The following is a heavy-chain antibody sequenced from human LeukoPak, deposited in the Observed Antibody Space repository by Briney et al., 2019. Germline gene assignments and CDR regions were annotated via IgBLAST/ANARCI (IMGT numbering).Heavy chain of an antibody. Sequence: ASVKVSCKASGYSFADYYMHWVRQAPGQGLEWMGWIKPNSGGTRSAQKFQGRVTMTRDTSISTAYMELSRLRSDDTAVYYCASAQGLWPNYFDYWGQGTLVTVSS. CDR3: ASAQGLWPNYFDY. D-gene: IGHD2-21*01. J-gene: IGHJ4*02. CDR1: GYSFADYY. V-gene: IGHV1-2*02. CDR2: IKPNSGGT.